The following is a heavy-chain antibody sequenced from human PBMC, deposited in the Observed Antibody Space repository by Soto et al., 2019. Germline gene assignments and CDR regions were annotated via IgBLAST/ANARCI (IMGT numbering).Heavy chain of an antibody. CDR2: IYYSGGT. V-gene: IGHV4-59*01. CDR3: ARWAFSDGVGSFDY. D-gene: IGHD2-8*02. Sequence: QVQLQESGPGLVKPSETLSLTCIVSGGSISYYHWSWIRQPPGEGLEWIGHIYYSGGTSYNPSLKSRVTISVDTSKNQFSLKLSSVRTADTAIYYCARWAFSDGVGSFDYWGQGSLVTVSS. J-gene: IGHJ4*02. CDR1: GGSISYYH.